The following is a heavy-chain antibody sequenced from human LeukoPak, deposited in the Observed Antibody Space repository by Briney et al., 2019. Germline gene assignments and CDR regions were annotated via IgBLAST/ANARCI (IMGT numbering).Heavy chain of an antibody. CDR3: ARDPHTAMVLY. Sequence: SETLSLTCTVSGGSISSYYWSWSRQPPGKGLEWIGYIYYTGSTNYNPSLKSRVTISVDTSKNQFSLKLSSVTAADTAVYYCARDPHTAMVLYWGQGTLVTVSS. CDR2: IYYTGST. D-gene: IGHD5-18*01. V-gene: IGHV4-59*01. CDR1: GGSISSYY. J-gene: IGHJ4*02.